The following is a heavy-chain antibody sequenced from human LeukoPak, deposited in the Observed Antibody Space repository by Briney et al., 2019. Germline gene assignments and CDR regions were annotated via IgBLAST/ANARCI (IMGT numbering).Heavy chain of an antibody. V-gene: IGHV3-49*04. CDR2: IRSKTYGATT. CDR3: ARGYYFDSSGFWDSDY. Sequence: GGSLRLSCAPSGFNFGDYATNSVRQAPGKGPEWVGFIRSKTYGATTAYAASVKGRFTISSDDSKSTAYLQMNSLRAEDTAVYYCARGYYFDSSGFWDSDYWGQGTVVTVSS. J-gene: IGHJ4*02. CDR1: GFNFGDYA. D-gene: IGHD3-22*01.